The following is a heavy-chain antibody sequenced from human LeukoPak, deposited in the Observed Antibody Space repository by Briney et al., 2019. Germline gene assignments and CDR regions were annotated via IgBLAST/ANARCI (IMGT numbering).Heavy chain of an antibody. CDR3: ARDYDSSSSCDS. D-gene: IGHD6-6*01. V-gene: IGHV1-2*06. CDR2: INPNSGGT. Sequence: ASVKVSCKASGYTFTGHYMHWVRQAPGQGLEWMGRINPNSGGTNYAQKFQGRVTMTRDTSTTTAYVELSSLRSDDTAVYYCARDYDSSSSCDSWGQGTLVTVSS. CDR1: GYTFTGHY. J-gene: IGHJ4*02.